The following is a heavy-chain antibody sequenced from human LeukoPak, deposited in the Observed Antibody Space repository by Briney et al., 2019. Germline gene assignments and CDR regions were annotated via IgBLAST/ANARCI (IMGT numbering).Heavy chain of an antibody. Sequence: SETLSHTCTVSGGSITSYYWSWIRQPPGKGLEWIGYISYSGSTNFNPALKSRVTMSMDTSKNQFSLKVTSVTAADTAVYYCASPLRSRFDSWGQGTLVTVSS. D-gene: IGHD1-26*01. V-gene: IGHV4-59*01. J-gene: IGHJ4*02. CDR1: GGSITSYY. CDR2: ISYSGST. CDR3: ASPLRSRFDS.